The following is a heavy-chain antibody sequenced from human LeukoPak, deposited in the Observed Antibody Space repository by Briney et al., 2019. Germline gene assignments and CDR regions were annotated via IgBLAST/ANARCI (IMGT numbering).Heavy chain of an antibody. CDR2: INHSGST. J-gene: IGHJ4*02. D-gene: IGHD3-10*01. V-gene: IGHV4-34*01. CDR3: ARTQTYYYGSGSYYIT. CDR1: GFTFSNSW. Sequence: GSLRLSCVASGFTFSNSWMSWIRQPPGKGLEWIGEINHSGSTNYNPSLKSRVTISVDTSKNQFSLKLSSVTAADTAVYYCARTQTYYYGSGSYYITWGQGTLVTVSS.